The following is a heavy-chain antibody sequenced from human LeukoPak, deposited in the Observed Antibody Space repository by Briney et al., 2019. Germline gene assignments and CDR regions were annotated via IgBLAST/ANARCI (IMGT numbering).Heavy chain of an antibody. V-gene: IGHV4-39*01. J-gene: IGHJ6*02. Sequence: PSETLSLTCTVSGGSISSSSYYWGWIRQPPGKGLEWIGSIYYSGSTYYNPSLKSRVTISVDTSKNQFSLKLSSVTAADTAVYYCARRRTMVVTAPAYYYYGMDVWGQGTTVTVSS. CDR2: IYYSGST. CDR1: GGSISSSSYY. D-gene: IGHD2-21*02. CDR3: ARRRTMVVTAPAYYYYGMDV.